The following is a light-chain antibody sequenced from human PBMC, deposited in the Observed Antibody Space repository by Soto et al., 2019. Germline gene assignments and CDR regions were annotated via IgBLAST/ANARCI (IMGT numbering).Light chain of an antibody. Sequence: EIALTQSPGTLSLSPGERASLPCRASHSVSRTYLAWYQQKPGQAPXXLMYGASDRATGTPGRFSGSGSGTVFTLTISGLDPEDYAVDDCQQFDDSVTFGQGTRLEI. J-gene: IGKJ5*01. CDR3: QQFDDSVT. CDR1: HSVSRTY. CDR2: GAS. V-gene: IGKV3-20*01.